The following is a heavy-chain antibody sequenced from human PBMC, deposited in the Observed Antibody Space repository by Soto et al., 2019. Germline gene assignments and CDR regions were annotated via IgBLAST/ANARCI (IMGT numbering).Heavy chain of an antibody. D-gene: IGHD3-22*01. CDR1: GGSISSSNW. Sequence: SETLSLTCAVSGGSISSSNWWSWVRQPPGKGLEWIGEIYHSGSTNYNPSLKSRVTISVDKSKNQFSLKLSSVTAADTAVYYCAGSRIGSSGYYYEYWFDPWGQGTLVTVSS. CDR3: AGSRIGSSGYYYEYWFDP. CDR2: IYHSGST. V-gene: IGHV4-4*02. J-gene: IGHJ5*02.